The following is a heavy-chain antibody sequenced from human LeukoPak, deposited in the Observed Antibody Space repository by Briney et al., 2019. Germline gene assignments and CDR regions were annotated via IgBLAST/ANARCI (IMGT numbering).Heavy chain of an antibody. CDR3: TTLNIWGSDRYGWFDP. CDR1: EFSVGSNY. V-gene: IGHV3-15*01. CDR2: IKSKPDGGTT. Sequence: PGGSLRLSCAASEFSVGSNYMTWVRQAPGKGLEWVGHIKSKPDGGTTDSAAPVKGRFTISRDDSKTTVHLQMNSLKTEDTAVYYCTTLNIWGSDRYGWFDPWGQGTLVTVSS. J-gene: IGHJ5*02. D-gene: IGHD3-16*02.